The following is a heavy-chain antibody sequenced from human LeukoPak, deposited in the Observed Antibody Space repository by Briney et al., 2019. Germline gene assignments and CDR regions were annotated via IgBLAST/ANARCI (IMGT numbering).Heavy chain of an antibody. CDR1: GGTFSSYA. CDR2: IIPIFGTA. V-gene: IGHV1-69*05. D-gene: IGHD7-27*01. Sequence: SVKVSCKASGGTFSSYAISWVRQAPGQGLEWMGGIIPIFGTANYAQKFQGRVTITTDESTSTAYMELSSLRSEDTAVYYCASLGLTGAPSDYWGQGTLITVSS. J-gene: IGHJ4*02. CDR3: ASLGLTGAPSDY.